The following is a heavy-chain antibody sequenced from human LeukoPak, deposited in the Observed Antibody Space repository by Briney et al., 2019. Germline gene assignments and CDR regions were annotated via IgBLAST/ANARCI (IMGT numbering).Heavy chain of an antibody. D-gene: IGHD1-26*01. Sequence: ASVKVSCKASGYTFTSYYMHWVRQAPGQGLEWMGIINPSGGSTSYAQKFQGRVTMTRDMSTSTVYMELSSLRSEDTAVCYCARAKSEWELLIVLDYWGQGTLVTVSS. CDR2: INPSGGST. CDR3: ARAKSEWELLIVLDY. J-gene: IGHJ4*02. CDR1: GYTFTSYY. V-gene: IGHV1-46*01.